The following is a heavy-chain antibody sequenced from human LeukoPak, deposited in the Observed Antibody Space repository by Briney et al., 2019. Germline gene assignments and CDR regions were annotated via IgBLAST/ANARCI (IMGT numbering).Heavy chain of an antibody. CDR1: GDTFTSYG. Sequence: ASVKVSCKASGDTFTSYGISWVRQAPGQGLEWMGWISAYNGNTNYAQKLQGRVTMTTDTSTSTAYMELRSLRSDDTAVYYCARGVHGDYDYYYGMDVWGQGTTVTVSS. CDR2: ISAYNGNT. J-gene: IGHJ6*02. D-gene: IGHD4-17*01. V-gene: IGHV1-18*01. CDR3: ARGVHGDYDYYYGMDV.